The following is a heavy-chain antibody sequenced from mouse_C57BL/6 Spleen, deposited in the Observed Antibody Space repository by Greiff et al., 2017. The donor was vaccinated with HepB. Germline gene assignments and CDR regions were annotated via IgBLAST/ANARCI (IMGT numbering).Heavy chain of an antibody. CDR1: GYTFTSYW. Sequence: VQLQQSGAELVKPGASVKMSCKASGYTFTSYWITWVKQRPGQGLEWIGDIYPGSGSTNYHEKFKSKATLTVDTSSSTAYMQLSSLPSEDCAVYYCAREEGKGYFDYWGQGTTLTVSS. J-gene: IGHJ2*01. V-gene: IGHV1-55*01. CDR2: IYPGSGST. D-gene: IGHD1-3*01. CDR3: AREEGKGYFDY.